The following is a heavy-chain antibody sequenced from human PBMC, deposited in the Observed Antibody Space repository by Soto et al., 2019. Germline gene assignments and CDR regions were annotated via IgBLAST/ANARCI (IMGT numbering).Heavy chain of an antibody. D-gene: IGHD6-13*01. J-gene: IGHJ4*02. CDR1: GFTFSSYA. CDR2: ISGSGGST. Sequence: GGSLRLSCAASGFTFSSYAMSWVRQAPGKGLEWVSAISGSGGSTYYADSVKGRFTISRDNAKNSLYLQMNSLRAEDTAVYYCARARSSWYLLFDYWGQGTLVTVSS. V-gene: IGHV3-23*01. CDR3: ARARSSWYLLFDY.